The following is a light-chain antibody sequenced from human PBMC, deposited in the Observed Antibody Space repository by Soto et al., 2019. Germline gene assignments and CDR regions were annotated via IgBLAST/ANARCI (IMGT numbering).Light chain of an antibody. CDR2: DAS. CDR1: KDISNY. J-gene: IGKJ4*01. Sequence: DIQMSQSPSSLSASVGDRVTITCQANKDISNYLNWYQHKPGKPPKLLIYDASNLETGVPSRFSGSKSGTAFTFTITSLQPEDIATYYCQQYDNLPFSFGGGTKVEIK. V-gene: IGKV1-33*01. CDR3: QQYDNLPFS.